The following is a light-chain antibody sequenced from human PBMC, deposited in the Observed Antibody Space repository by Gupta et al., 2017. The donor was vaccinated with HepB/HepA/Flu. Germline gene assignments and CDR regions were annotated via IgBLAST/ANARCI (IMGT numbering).Light chain of an antibody. CDR3: QQYGNSPPLT. J-gene: IGKJ1*01. V-gene: IGKV3-20*01. Sequence: EIVLTQSPATLSLSAGETATLSCRASHSVTNTYFAWYQHKPGQAPRLLIYAASRRATGIPDRFSGSGSGTDFTLTISILEPEDCAVYYCQQYGNSPPLTFGQGTKVELK. CDR2: AAS. CDR1: HSVTNTY.